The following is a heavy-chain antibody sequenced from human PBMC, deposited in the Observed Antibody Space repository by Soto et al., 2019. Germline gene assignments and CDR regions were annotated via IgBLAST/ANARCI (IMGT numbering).Heavy chain of an antibody. CDR1: GGSLNNNYYY. J-gene: IGHJ5*02. V-gene: IGHV4-30-4*01. CDR3: ARGPSDEKVDA. CDR2: IYSVRST. Sequence: PSETLSLTCTVSGGSLNNNYYYWSWIRQPPGKGLEWIGHIYSVRSTYNNPSLESRVTISVDTSKNQFSLKLTSVTAADTAIYYCARGPSDEKVDAWGKGILVTVAS.